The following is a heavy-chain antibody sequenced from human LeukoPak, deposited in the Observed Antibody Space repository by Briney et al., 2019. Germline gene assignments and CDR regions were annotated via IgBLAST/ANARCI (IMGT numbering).Heavy chain of an antibody. Sequence: ASVTVSCKASGYTFTSYGISWVRQAPGQGLEWMGWISAYNGNTNYAQKLQGRVTMTTDTSTSTAYMELRSLRSDDTAVYYCARDLRAVAGTQFGYWGQGTLVTVSS. D-gene: IGHD6-19*01. V-gene: IGHV1-18*01. CDR1: GYTFTSYG. CDR3: ARDLRAVAGTQFGY. CDR2: ISAYNGNT. J-gene: IGHJ4*02.